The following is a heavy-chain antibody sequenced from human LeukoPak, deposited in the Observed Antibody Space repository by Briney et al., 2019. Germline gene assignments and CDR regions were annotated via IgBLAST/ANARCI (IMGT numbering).Heavy chain of an antibody. V-gene: IGHV1-2*02. D-gene: IGHD6-19*01. Sequence: ASVKVSCKASGYSLTGYDMHWVRQAPGQGLEWMGWINGKTGDTRNTEKFQGRVTMTRDTSISTAYMELRSLRSDDSAVYYCARDGAVTGSYNWFDPWGQGTLVTVSS. CDR1: GYSLTGYD. J-gene: IGHJ5*02. CDR3: ARDGAVTGSYNWFDP. CDR2: INGKTGDT.